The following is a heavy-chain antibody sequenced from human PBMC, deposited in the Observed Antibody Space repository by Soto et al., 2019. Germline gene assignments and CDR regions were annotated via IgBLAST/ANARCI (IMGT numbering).Heavy chain of an antibody. V-gene: IGHV1-18*01. CDR2: ISAYNGNT. CDR1: GYTFTSYG. D-gene: IGHD3-3*01. J-gene: IGHJ6*03. Sequence: ASVKVSCKASGYTFTSYGISWVRQAPGQGLEWMGWISAYNGNTNYAQKLQGRVTMTTDTSTSTAYMELRSLRSDDTAVYYCARADYDFWSGYYTGYYYYMDVWGKGTTVTVSS. CDR3: ARADYDFWSGYYTGYYYYMDV.